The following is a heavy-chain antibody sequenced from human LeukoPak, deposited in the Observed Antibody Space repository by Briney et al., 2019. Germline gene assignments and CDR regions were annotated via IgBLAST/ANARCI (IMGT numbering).Heavy chain of an antibody. CDR2: LTTNSYYI. CDR1: GFTFSTYA. Sequence: GGSLRLSCAASGFTFSTYAMSWVRQAPGKGLEWVSSLTTNSYYIYYADSVKGRFTISRDNAKKSVYLQMNSLRAEDTAVYYCTRDLVATQSVDAFDIWGQGTMVTVSS. J-gene: IGHJ3*02. D-gene: IGHD5-12*01. CDR3: TRDLVATQSVDAFDI. V-gene: IGHV3-21*01.